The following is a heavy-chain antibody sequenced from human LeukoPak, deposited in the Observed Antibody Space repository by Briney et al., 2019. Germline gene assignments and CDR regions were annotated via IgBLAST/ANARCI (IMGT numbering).Heavy chain of an antibody. CDR1: GYTFTTHK. CDR2: INPSDGDR. D-gene: IGHD3-10*01. J-gene: IGHJ4*02. CDR3: AKDGGSYSADY. V-gene: IGHV1-46*01. Sequence: ASVKVSCKASGYTFTTHKMHWVRQAPGQGLEWVGIINPSDGDRRNAQKFQGRVTMTRDTSTSTVYMELSSLRSEDTAVYYCAKDGGSYSADYWGQGTLVTVSS.